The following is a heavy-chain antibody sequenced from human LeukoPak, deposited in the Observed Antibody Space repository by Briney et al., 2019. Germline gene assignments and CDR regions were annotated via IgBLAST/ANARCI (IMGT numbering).Heavy chain of an antibody. J-gene: IGHJ4*02. CDR2: INSDGTTI. CDR3: ARAGYYRFDY. D-gene: IGHD2/OR15-2a*01. CDR1: GFTFSTSG. V-gene: IGHV3-74*01. Sequence: GGSLRLSCAASGFTFSTSGMNWVRQAPGRGLVWVSRINSDGTTIDYADSVKGRFTISRDNAKNTLYLQMNSLRDEDTAVYYCARAGYYRFDYWGQGTLVTVSS.